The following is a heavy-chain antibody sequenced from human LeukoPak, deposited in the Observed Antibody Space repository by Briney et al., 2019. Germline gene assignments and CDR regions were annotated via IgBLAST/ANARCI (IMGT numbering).Heavy chain of an antibody. V-gene: IGHV1-3*02. D-gene: IGHD2-21*01. CDR2: TETGNDDT. CDR1: GYTFTKHA. J-gene: IGHJ3*02. CDR3: ARGFQGTFDI. Sequence: ASVKVSCKASGYTFTKHAMHWVRQAPGQRFEWLGWTETGNDDTTYSQEFQDRVTITRGTSANTVYMELSSLRSEDTAMYYCARGFQGTFDIWGQGTKVTVSS.